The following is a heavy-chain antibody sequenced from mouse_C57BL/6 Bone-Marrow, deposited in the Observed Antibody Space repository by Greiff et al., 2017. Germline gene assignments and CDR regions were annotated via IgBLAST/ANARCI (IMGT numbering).Heavy chain of an antibody. CDR3: ARRGTAQARRDLDAMDY. V-gene: IGHV1-55*01. J-gene: IGHJ4*01. Sequence: QVQLQQSGAELVKPGASVKMSCKASGYTFTSYWITWVKQRPGQGLEWIGDIYPGSGSTNYNEKFKSKATLTVDTSSSTAYMQLSSLTSEDSAVYYCARRGTAQARRDLDAMDYWGQGTSVTVSS. CDR1: GYTFTSYW. D-gene: IGHD3-2*02. CDR2: IYPGSGST.